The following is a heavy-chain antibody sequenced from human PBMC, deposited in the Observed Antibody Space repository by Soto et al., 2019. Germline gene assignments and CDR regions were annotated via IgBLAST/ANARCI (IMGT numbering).Heavy chain of an antibody. J-gene: IGHJ4*02. D-gene: IGHD6-13*01. CDR1: GGSISSGGYS. V-gene: IGHV4-30-2*01. CDR2: IYHSGST. CDR3: ASSLSIAAAGILPFDY. Sequence: NPSETLSLTCAVSGGSISSGGYSWSWIRQPPGKGLEWIGYIYHSGSTYYNPSLKSRVTISVDRSKNQFSLKLSSVTAADTAVYYCASSLSIAAAGILPFDYWGQGTLVTVSS.